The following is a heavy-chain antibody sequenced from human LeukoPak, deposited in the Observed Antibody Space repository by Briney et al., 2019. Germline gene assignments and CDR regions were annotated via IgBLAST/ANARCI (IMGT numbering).Heavy chain of an antibody. Sequence: RPSETLSLTCAVYGGSFSGYYWSWIRQPPGKGLEWIGEINHSGSTNYSPSLKSRVTISVDTSKNQFSLKLSSVTAADTAVYYCARGGDYYGSGSYYAFDPWGQGTLVTVSS. J-gene: IGHJ5*02. D-gene: IGHD3-10*01. CDR3: ARGGDYYGSGSYYAFDP. CDR2: INHSGST. V-gene: IGHV4-34*01. CDR1: GGSFSGYY.